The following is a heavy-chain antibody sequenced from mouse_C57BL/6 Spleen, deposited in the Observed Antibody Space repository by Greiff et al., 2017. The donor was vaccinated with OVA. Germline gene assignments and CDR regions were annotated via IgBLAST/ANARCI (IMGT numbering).Heavy chain of an antibody. D-gene: IGHD2-1*01. CDR1: GFTFSSYA. J-gene: IGHJ1*03. Sequence: EVKLQESGGGLVKPGGSLKLSCAASGFTFSSYAMSWVRQTPEKRLEWVATISDGGSYTYYPDNVKGRFTISRDNAKNNLYLQMSHLKSEDTAMYYCARWGNRYFDVWGTGTTVTVSS. CDR2: ISDGGSYT. CDR3: ARWGNRYFDV. V-gene: IGHV5-4*03.